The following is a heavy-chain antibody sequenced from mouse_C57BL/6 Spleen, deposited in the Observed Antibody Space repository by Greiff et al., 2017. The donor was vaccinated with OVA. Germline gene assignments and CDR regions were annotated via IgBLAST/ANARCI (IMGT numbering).Heavy chain of an antibody. CDR2: IDPETGGT. V-gene: IGHV1-15*01. CDR1: GYTFTDYE. Sequence: VQLQQSGAELVRPGASVTLSCKASGYTFTDYEMHWVKQTPVHGLEWIGAIDPETGGTAYNQKFKGKAILTADKSSSTAYMELRSLTSEDSAVYYCTRLGGNDGDYWGKGTTLTVSS. CDR3: TRLGGNDGDY. D-gene: IGHD2-3*01. J-gene: IGHJ2*01.